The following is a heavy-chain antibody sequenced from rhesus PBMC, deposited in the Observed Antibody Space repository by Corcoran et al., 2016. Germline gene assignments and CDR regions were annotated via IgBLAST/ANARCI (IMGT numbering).Heavy chain of an antibody. J-gene: IGHJ4*01. CDR2: ISTGGGSP. CDR1: GFTFSSYG. V-gene: IGHV3S5*01. CDR3: AKGVVGAKDC. Sequence: EVQLVESGGGLVQPGGSLRLSCAASGFTFSSYGMSWVRQAPGKGLEWVSYISTGGGSPYYANSVKGRFTISRYNSKTTLSLQMNSLRAEDTAVYYCAKGVVGAKDCWGQGVLVPVSS. D-gene: IGHD1-44*02.